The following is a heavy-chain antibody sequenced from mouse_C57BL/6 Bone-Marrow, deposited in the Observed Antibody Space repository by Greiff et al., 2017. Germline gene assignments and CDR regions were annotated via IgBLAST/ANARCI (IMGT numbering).Heavy chain of an antibody. CDR1: GYTFTSYW. CDR3: ARSSLFDV. Sequence: VQLQQPGAELVKPGASVKLSCKASGYTFTSYWMQWVKQRPGQGLEWIGEIDPSDSYTNYNQKFKGKATLTVDTSSSTAYMQLSSLTSKDSAVYYCARSSLFDVWGTGTTVTVSS. V-gene: IGHV1-50*01. J-gene: IGHJ1*03. CDR2: IDPSDSYT.